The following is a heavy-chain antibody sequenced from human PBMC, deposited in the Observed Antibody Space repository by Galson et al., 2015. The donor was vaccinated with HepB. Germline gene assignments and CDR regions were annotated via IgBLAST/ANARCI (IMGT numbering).Heavy chain of an antibody. Sequence: SLRLSCAASGFSLSSNAMSWVRQAPRKGLEWVSLISASDGSTYYADSVKGRFTISRDNSKNTLFLQMNSLRVEDTAVYYCANTSFDFWSAYPPIGWFGPWGQGALVTVSS. D-gene: IGHD3-3*01. J-gene: IGHJ5*02. CDR3: ANTSFDFWSAYPPIGWFGP. CDR2: ISASDGST. CDR1: GFSLSSNA. V-gene: IGHV3-23*01.